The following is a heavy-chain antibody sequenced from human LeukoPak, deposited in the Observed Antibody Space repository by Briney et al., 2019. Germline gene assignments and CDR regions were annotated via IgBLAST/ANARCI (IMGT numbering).Heavy chain of an antibody. Sequence: GGSLRLSCAASGFTFSSYWMSWVRQAPGKGLEWVANINQGGSEKYYVDSVEGRFTISRDNAKNSLYLQMDSLRAEDTAVFYCARAATTGTVDYWGQGILVTVSS. V-gene: IGHV3-7*01. CDR3: ARAATTGTVDY. CDR2: INQGGSEK. CDR1: GFTFSSYW. J-gene: IGHJ4*02. D-gene: IGHD1-1*01.